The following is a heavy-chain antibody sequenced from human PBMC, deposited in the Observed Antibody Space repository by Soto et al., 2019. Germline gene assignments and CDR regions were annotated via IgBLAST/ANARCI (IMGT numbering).Heavy chain of an antibody. CDR1: GFTFSSYA. CDR2: TSDDESRK. Sequence: QVQLVESGGGVVQPGRSLRLSCAASGFTFSSYAMHWVRQAPGKGLEWMAITSDDESRKYYADSVRARFTISRDNSKNTVYLQMNSLRDEDTALFYCARGAGSGSFLIDYWGQGTLVTVSA. V-gene: IGHV3-30*04. D-gene: IGHD1-26*01. CDR3: ARGAGSGSFLIDY. J-gene: IGHJ4*02.